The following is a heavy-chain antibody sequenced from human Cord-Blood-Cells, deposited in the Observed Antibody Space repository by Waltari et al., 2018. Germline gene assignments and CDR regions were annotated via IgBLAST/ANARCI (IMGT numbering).Heavy chain of an antibody. CDR2: VDPEDGET. Sequence: EVQLVQSGAEVKQPGATVKISCQGSGYTFTDYYMHWVQQTPGKGLEWMGLVDPEDGETIYAEKFQGRVTITADTSTDTAYMELSSLRSEDTAVYYCATIAYCGGDCYDAFDIWGQGTMVTVSS. D-gene: IGHD2-21*02. J-gene: IGHJ3*02. V-gene: IGHV1-69-2*01. CDR1: GYTFTDYY. CDR3: ATIAYCGGDCYDAFDI.